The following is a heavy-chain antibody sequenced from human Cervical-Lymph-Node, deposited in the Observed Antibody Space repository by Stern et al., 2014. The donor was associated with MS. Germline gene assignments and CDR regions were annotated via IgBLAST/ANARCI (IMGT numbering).Heavy chain of an antibody. J-gene: IGHJ6*02. CDR3: VKDAQQQVGLDYYRYGMDV. CDR2: ISGNGAIP. D-gene: IGHD6-13*01. V-gene: IGHV3-64D*06. Sequence: EVQLVESGGGLVQPGGSLRLSCSASGFTLSRYVMHWVRQAPGKGLEYVSCISGNGAIPYYADSVKGRFTISRDNSKNTVYLQMSGLGPEDTAVYYCVKDAQQQVGLDYYRYGMDVWGQGTTVIVSS. CDR1: GFTLSRYV.